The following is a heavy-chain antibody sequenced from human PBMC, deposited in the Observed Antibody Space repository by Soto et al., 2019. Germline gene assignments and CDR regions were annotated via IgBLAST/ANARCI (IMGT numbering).Heavy chain of an antibody. J-gene: IGHJ4*02. CDR3: ARDGYDFWSGPDY. V-gene: IGHV3-48*03. CDR1: GFTFSSYE. D-gene: IGHD3-3*01. Sequence: GGSLRLSCAASGFTFSSYEMNWVRQAPGKGLEWVSYISSSGSTIYYADSVKGRFTISRDNAKNSLYLQMNSLRAEGTAVYYCARDGYDFWSGPDYWGQGTLVTVSS. CDR2: ISSSGSTI.